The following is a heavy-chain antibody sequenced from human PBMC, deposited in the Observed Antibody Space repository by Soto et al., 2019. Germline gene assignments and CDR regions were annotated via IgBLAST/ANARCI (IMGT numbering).Heavy chain of an antibody. CDR3: ARAPRGNYGYPSYFDY. J-gene: IGHJ4*02. CDR2: INHSGVT. Sequence: SDTLTLTCAINSQSFHGCYRRWISKPPGKGLEWIGEINHSGVTNYKPSLMRRVTISVDTSKNQFSLKLSSVTAADTAVYYCARAPRGNYGYPSYFDYWGQG. D-gene: IGHD3-10*01. V-gene: IGHV4-34*01. CDR1: SQSFHGCY.